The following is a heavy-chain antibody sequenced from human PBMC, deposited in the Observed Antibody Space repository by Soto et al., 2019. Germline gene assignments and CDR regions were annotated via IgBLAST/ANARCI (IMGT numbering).Heavy chain of an antibody. V-gene: IGHV3-33*06. Sequence: GGSLRLSCMASGFTFNTYGMFWVRQAPGTGLEWVAGIWYDGSYRYYVDSVKGRFTVSRDNSKNTVDLEMNNLRGEDTAVYYCAKDTRLRLGDLSFDAFDSWGQGTLVTVSS. D-gene: IGHD3-16*02. CDR2: IWYDGSYR. J-gene: IGHJ4*02. CDR3: AKDTRLRLGDLSFDAFDS. CDR1: GFTFNTYG.